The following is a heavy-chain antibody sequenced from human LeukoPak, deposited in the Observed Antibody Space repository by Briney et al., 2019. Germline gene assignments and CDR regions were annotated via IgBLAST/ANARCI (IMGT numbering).Heavy chain of an antibody. J-gene: IGHJ4*02. Sequence: GGSLRLSCAASGFTFSSYVMHWVRRAPGKGLEWVAFIPYDGSKNSYTDSVEGRFTISRDNSRNTLYLQMNTLRAEDTAVYYCAKDGGNYEFDYWGQGTLVTVSA. CDR2: IPYDGSKN. D-gene: IGHD4-11*01. CDR1: GFTFSSYV. CDR3: AKDGGNYEFDY. V-gene: IGHV3-30*02.